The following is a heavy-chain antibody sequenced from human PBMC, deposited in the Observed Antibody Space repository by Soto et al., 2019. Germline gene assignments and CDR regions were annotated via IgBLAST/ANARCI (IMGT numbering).Heavy chain of an antibody. CDR2: ISFSGST. J-gene: IGHJ2*01. Sequence: QVQLQESGPGLVKPSETLSLTCTVSGGSISSHYWSWIRQPPGKGLEWIGYISFSGSTNYNPSLKSRVTISVDTSKNQFSLKLSSVTAADTAVYYCASRYSGGTYSTDWYFDLWGRGTLVTVSP. CDR3: ASRYSGGTYSTDWYFDL. D-gene: IGHD6-19*01. V-gene: IGHV4-59*11. CDR1: GGSISSHY.